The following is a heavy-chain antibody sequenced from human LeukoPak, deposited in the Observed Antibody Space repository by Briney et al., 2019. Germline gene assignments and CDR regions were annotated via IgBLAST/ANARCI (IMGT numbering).Heavy chain of an antibody. V-gene: IGHV1-69*01. J-gene: IGHJ3*02. Sequence: ASVTVSCTASGGTFSSYAISWVRQAPGQGLEWMGGIIPIFGTANYAQKFQGRVTITADESTSTAYMELSSLRSEDTAVYYCARARDWWSRYAFDIWGQGTMVTVSS. CDR1: GGTFSSYA. D-gene: IGHD2-8*02. CDR2: IIPIFGTA. CDR3: ARARDWWSRYAFDI.